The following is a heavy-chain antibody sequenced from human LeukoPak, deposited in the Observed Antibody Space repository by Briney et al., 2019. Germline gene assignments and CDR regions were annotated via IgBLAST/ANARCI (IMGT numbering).Heavy chain of an antibody. CDR3: ARDRAEYYDFWSGYYKEAFDI. J-gene: IGHJ3*02. CDR2: ISSRSSTI. Sequence: GGSLRLSCAASGFTFSSYSMNWVRQAPGKGLEWVSHISSRSSTIYYADSVKGRFTISRDNAKNSLYLQMNSLRAEDTAVYYCARDRAEYYDFWSGYYKEAFDIWGQGTMVTASS. V-gene: IGHV3-48*01. D-gene: IGHD3-3*01. CDR1: GFTFSSYS.